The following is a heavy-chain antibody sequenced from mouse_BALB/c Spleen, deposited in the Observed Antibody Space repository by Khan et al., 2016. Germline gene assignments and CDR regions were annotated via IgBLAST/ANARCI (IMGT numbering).Heavy chain of an antibody. D-gene: IGHD1-1*01. CDR3: ASGSSSYFDY. CDR2: ISYSGST. CDR1: GYSITSDYA. V-gene: IGHV3-2*02. Sequence: VQLKESGPGLVKPSQSLSLTCTVTGYSITSDYAWNWIRQFPGNKLEWMGYISYSGSTSYNPSLKSRISITRDTSKNQFFLQLNSVTTEDTATYYCASGSSSYFDYWGQGTTLTVSS. J-gene: IGHJ2*01.